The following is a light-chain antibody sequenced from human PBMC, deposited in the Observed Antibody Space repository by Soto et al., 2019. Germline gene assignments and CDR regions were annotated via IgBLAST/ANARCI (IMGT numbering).Light chain of an antibody. V-gene: IGKV1-6*02. CDR2: GAS. Sequence: AIKMTQSPSSRSASNGDRVTISCRASQGIGNALGWYQQKPGKPPKVLIYGASTRATGIPARFSGSGSGTEFTLTISSLQPEDFATYYCQQANSLRWTFGQGTKVDI. CDR3: QQANSLRWT. CDR1: QGIGNA. J-gene: IGKJ1*01.